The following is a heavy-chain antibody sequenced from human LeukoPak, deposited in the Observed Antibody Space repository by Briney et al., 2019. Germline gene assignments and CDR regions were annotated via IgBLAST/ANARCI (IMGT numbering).Heavy chain of an antibody. CDR2: ISSSSSTI. CDR3: ARSNWNYDHYYYYYYMDV. CDR1: GFTFSSYS. D-gene: IGHD1-7*01. V-gene: IGHV3-48*01. Sequence: GGSLRLSCAASGFTFSSYSMNWVRQAPGKGLEGVSYISSSSSTIYYADSVKGRFTISRDNAKNSLYLQMNSLRAEDTAVYYCARSNWNYDHYYYYYYMDVWGKGTTVTVSS. J-gene: IGHJ6*03.